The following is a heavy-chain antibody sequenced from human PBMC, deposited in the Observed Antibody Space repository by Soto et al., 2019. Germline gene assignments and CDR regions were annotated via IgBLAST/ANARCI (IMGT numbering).Heavy chain of an antibody. CDR2: IIPIFGTA. J-gene: IGHJ6*02. V-gene: IGHV1-69*13. Sequence: SVKVSCKASGGTFSSYAISWVRQAPGQGLEWMGGIIPIFGTANYAQKFQGRVTITADESTSTAYMELSSLRSEDTAVYYCARVSIVVVPADTYYYYYGMDVWGQGTTVTVSS. CDR1: GGTFSSYA. CDR3: ARVSIVVVPADTYYYYYGMDV. D-gene: IGHD2-2*01.